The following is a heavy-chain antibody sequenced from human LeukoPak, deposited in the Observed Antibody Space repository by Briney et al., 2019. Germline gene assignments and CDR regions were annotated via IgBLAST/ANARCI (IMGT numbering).Heavy chain of an antibody. CDR3: ARHEEGYSYLYYFDY. CDR1: GGSISSSSYY. J-gene: IGHJ4*02. Sequence: SETLSLTCTVSGGSISSSSYYWGWIRQPPGKGLEWIGSIYYSGSTYYNPSLKSRVTISVDTSKNRFSLKLSSVTAADTAVYYCARHEEGYSYLYYFDYWGQGTLATVSS. D-gene: IGHD5-18*01. V-gene: IGHV4-39*01. CDR2: IYYSGST.